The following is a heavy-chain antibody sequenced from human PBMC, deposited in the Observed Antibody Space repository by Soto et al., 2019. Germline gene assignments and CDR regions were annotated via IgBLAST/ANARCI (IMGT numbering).Heavy chain of an antibody. Sequence: SETLSLTCAVYGGSFSGYYWSWIRQPPGKGLEWIGEINHSGSTNYNPSLKSRVTISVDTSKNQFSLKLSSVTAADTAVYYCARAGGYSGYDPEFDYWGQGTLVTVSS. CDR2: INHSGST. J-gene: IGHJ4*02. V-gene: IGHV4-34*01. CDR3: ARAGGYSGYDPEFDY. CDR1: GGSFSGYY. D-gene: IGHD5-12*01.